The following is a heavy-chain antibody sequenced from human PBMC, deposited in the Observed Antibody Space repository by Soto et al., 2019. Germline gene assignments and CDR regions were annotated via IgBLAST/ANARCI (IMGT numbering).Heavy chain of an antibody. CDR3: AREGSKQFYESSGYVRGEDAVDI. J-gene: IGHJ3*02. D-gene: IGHD3-22*01. V-gene: IGHV3-7*03. CDR2: LKQDGRER. CDR1: GFTFDSYW. Sequence: EVQLVESGGGLVQPGGSLRLSCAASGFTFDSYWMSWVRQAPGKGLQWVANLKQDGRERDYVDSVKGRFIISRDNAKKFLFLQMNSLRVEDTAVYYCAREGSKQFYESSGYVRGEDAVDIWGRGTMVSVSS.